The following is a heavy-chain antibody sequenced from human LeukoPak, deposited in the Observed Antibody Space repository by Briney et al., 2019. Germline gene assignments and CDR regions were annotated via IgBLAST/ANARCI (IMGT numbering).Heavy chain of an antibody. J-gene: IGHJ2*01. D-gene: IGHD3-10*01. CDR2: TWYDGNNK. CDR1: GFTFSTYG. Sequence: GRSLRLSCAASGFTFSTYGMNWVRQAQGKGLEWVAITWYDGNNKYYADYVKGRFTISRDNSKNTMYLQMNSLRADDTAVYYCAKSYDNHNWYFHLWGRGTLVTVSS. CDR3: AKSYDNHNWYFHL. V-gene: IGHV3-33*06.